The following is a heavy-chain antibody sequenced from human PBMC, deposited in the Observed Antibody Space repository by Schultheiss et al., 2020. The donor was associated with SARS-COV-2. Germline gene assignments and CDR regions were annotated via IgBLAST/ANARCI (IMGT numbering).Heavy chain of an antibody. J-gene: IGHJ4*02. D-gene: IGHD1-1*01. CDR1: GGSISNGAYY. V-gene: IGHV4-31*03. CDR3: ARHGNGFH. CDR2: IYYSGST. Sequence: SETLSLTCTVSGGSISNGAYYWSWIRQHPGKGLEWIGYIYYSGSTHYNPSLKSRINISIDTSENQFSLKLRSVTTADTAVYYCARHGNGFHWGQGTLVTVSS.